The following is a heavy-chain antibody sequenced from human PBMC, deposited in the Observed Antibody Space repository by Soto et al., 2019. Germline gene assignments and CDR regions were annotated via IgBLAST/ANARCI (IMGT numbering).Heavy chain of an antibody. CDR3: ARPIYSGYEVIEGRGFDL. D-gene: IGHD5-12*01. J-gene: IGHJ3*01. V-gene: IGHV5-51*01. CDR1: TYTFPNYW. Sequence: PGEALKISCKVSTYTFPNYWIAWVRQMPGKGLEYLGIIFPSDSETKYSPSVQGHVTISADASITTIFLHWSSLRASDTAMYYCARPIYSGYEVIEGRGFDLWGQGIMVTVSS. CDR2: IFPSDSET.